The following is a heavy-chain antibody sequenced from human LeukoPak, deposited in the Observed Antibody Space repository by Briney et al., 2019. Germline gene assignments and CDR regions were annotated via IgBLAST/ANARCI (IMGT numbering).Heavy chain of an antibody. CDR1: GDSVSSNSAA. D-gene: IGHD2-8*01. V-gene: IGHV6-1*01. CDR3: ARDRVGVDAFDI. Sequence: SQTLSLTCAISGDSVSSNSAAWSWIRQSPSRGLEWLGRTYYGSKWYTDYPVSVKSRITINSDTSKNQFSLQLNSVTTEDTAVYYCARDRVGVDAFDIWGQGTMVTVSS. CDR2: TYYGSKWYT. J-gene: IGHJ3*02.